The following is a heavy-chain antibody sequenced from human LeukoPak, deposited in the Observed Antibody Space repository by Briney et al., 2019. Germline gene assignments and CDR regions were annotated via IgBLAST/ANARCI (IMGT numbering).Heavy chain of an antibody. CDR3: ARLYSSSLGRVFDY. CDR2: IYNSGST. Sequence: PSETLSLTCTVSGRSITSYYWRWIRQPPGKGLEWIGYIYNSGSTNYNPSLKSRVTISVDTSKNQFSLKLSSVTAADTAVYYCARLYSSSLGRVFDYWGQGTLVTVSS. CDR1: GRSITSYY. D-gene: IGHD4-11*01. V-gene: IGHV4-59*01. J-gene: IGHJ4*02.